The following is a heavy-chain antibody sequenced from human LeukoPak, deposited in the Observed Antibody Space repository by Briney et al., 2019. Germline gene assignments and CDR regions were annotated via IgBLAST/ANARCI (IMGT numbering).Heavy chain of an antibody. J-gene: IGHJ4*02. Sequence: SETLSLTCTVSGGSISSYYWSWIRQSAGKGLEWIGRIYTSGSTNCNPSLKSRITISVDKSKNQFSLKLSSLTAADTAVYYCTRDFGSRDSSGYYSDWGQGTLVTVSS. V-gene: IGHV4-4*07. CDR3: TRDFGSRDSSGYYSD. D-gene: IGHD3-22*01. CDR2: IYTSGST. CDR1: GGSISSYY.